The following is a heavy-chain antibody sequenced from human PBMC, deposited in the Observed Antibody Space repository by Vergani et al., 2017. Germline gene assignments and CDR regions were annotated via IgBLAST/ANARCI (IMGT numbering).Heavy chain of an antibody. V-gene: IGHV3-33*01. CDR3: AREVGTYYDFWSGYSYYYGMDV. Sequence: QVQLVESGGGVVQPGRSLRLSCAASGFTFSSYGMHWVRQAPGKGLEWVAVIWYDGSNKYYADSVKGRFTISRDNSKNTLYLQMNSLRAEDTAVYYCAREVGTYYDFWSGYSYYYGMDVWGQGTTVTVSS. CDR1: GFTFSSYG. CDR2: IWYDGSNK. J-gene: IGHJ6*02. D-gene: IGHD3-3*01.